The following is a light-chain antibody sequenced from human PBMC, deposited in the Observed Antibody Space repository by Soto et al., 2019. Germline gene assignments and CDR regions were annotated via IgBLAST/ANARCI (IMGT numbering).Light chain of an antibody. V-gene: IGKV3-15*01. J-gene: IGKJ2*01. Sequence: EIMMTQSPATLSVSPGERATLSCRASQSVSSNLAWYQQKPGQAPRLLIYGASTRATGIPARFSGSRSGTEFTLTLSSLQSEDFAVYYCQQYNNWPPGKYTFGQGTKLEIK. CDR1: QSVSSN. CDR2: GAS. CDR3: QQYNNWPPGKYT.